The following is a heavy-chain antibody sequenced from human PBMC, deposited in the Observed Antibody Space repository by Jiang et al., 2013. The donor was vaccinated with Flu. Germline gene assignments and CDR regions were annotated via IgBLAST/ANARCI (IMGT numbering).Heavy chain of an antibody. V-gene: IGHV1-69*04. D-gene: IGHD3-9*01. CDR2: IIPILGIA. J-gene: IGHJ4*02. Sequence: SGAEVKKPGSSVKVSCKASGGTFSSYAISWVRQAPGQGLEWMGRIIPILGIANYAQKFQGRVTITADKSTSTAYMELSSLRSEDTAVYYCARDGDTYYDILTGYSRFDYWGQGTLVTVSS. CDR3: ARDGDTYYDILTGYSRFDY. CDR1: GGTFSSYA.